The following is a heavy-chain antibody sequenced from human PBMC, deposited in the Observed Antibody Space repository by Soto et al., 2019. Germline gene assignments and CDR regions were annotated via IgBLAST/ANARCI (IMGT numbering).Heavy chain of an antibody. V-gene: IGHV3-33*01. CDR3: ARPPKEGVSLDY. J-gene: IGHJ4*02. CDR2: IWYDGSNK. Sequence: GGSLRLSCAASGFTFSSYGMHCVRQAPGKGLEWVAVIWYDGSNKYYADSVKGRFTISRDNSKNTLYLQMNSLRAEDTAVYYCARPPKEGVSLDYWGQGTLVTVS. D-gene: IGHD6-13*01. CDR1: GFTFSSYG.